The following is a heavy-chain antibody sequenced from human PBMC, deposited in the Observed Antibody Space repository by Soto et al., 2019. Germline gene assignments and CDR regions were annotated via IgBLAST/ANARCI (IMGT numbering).Heavy chain of an antibody. CDR3: VREDLHRFDA. D-gene: IGHD3-3*01. CDR1: GFMFSAYW. J-gene: IGHJ4*02. Sequence: EVQLVESGGRLVQPGGSLRLSCAASGFMFSAYWMSWVRQKPGKGLEWVATISGGASDKFYVDSVKGRFTISRDDSKNTLHLQMDSLRDEDTAVYYCVREDLHRFDAWGQGTLVTVSS. V-gene: IGHV3-7*01. CDR2: ISGGASDK.